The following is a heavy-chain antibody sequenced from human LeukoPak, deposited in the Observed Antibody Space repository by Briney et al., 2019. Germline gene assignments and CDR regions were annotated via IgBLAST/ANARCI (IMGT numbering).Heavy chain of an antibody. J-gene: IGHJ6*03. CDR2: INDSGST. V-gene: IGHV4-34*01. CDR3: ALPSSGMWDYMDV. CDR1: GGSFSDYY. Sequence: SETLSLTCAVYGGSFSDYYWSWLRQPPGKGLEWIGEINDSGSTNSNPSLTSRVTISVDTSKNQFSLQLSSVTAADTAVYYCALPSSGMWDYMDVWGKGTTVTVSS. D-gene: IGHD3-22*01.